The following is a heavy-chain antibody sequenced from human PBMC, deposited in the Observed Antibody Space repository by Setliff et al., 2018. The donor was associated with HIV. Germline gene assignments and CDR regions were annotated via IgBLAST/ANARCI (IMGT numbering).Heavy chain of an antibody. V-gene: IGHV3-23*01. J-gene: IGHJ4*02. Sequence: GGSLRLSCAASGFTFSSYAMSWVRQAPGKGLEWVSAISGSGGSTYYADSVKGRFTISRDNSKNTLYLQMNSLRAEDTAVYYCALTVRYCSGGSCKTPGYFDYWGQGTLVTVSS. D-gene: IGHD2-15*01. CDR1: GFTFSSYA. CDR3: ALTVRYCSGGSCKTPGYFDY. CDR2: ISGSGGST.